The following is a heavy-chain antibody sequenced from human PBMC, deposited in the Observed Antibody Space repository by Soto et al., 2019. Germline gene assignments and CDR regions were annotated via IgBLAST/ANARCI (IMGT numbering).Heavy chain of an antibody. Sequence: GGSLRLSCAASGFTFSSYDMHWVRQATGKGLEWVSAIGTAGDTYYPGSVKGRFTISRENAKNSLYLQMNSLRAEDTAVYYCARVKRITMVRGVISQDAFDIWGQGTMVTVSS. CDR3: ARVKRITMVRGVISQDAFDI. CDR2: IGTAGDT. CDR1: GFTFSSYD. J-gene: IGHJ3*02. D-gene: IGHD3-10*01. V-gene: IGHV3-13*01.